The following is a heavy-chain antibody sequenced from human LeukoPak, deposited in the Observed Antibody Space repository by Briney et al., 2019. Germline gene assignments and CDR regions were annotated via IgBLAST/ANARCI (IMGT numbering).Heavy chain of an antibody. CDR1: CFTFSSNW. CDR2: INPDGRRT. J-gene: IGHJ4*02. V-gene: IGHV3-74*01. CDR3: SRDFNGRNDF. Sequence: GGSLRLSCAASCFTFSSNWMHWVRQGPGKGLVWVSRINPDGRRTDYAESVKGRFTISSANDKNTLPLEMNSLGDEDTAVYYCSRDFNGRNDFWGQGTLVTVSS. D-gene: IGHD1-14*01.